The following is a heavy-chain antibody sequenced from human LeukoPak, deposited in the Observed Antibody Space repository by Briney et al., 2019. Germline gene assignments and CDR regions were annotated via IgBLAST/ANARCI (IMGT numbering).Heavy chain of an antibody. CDR3: ARGRVISSGSYDP. D-gene: IGHD3-10*01. J-gene: IGHJ5*02. Sequence: SETLSLTCAVYVGSFNDYYWSWIRQPPGKGLEWIGEIIHSGSTNYNPSLKSRVTISVDTSKNHFSLKLTSVTAADTAVYYCARGRVISSGSYDPWGQGTLVTVSS. CDR1: VGSFNDYY. CDR2: IIHSGST. V-gene: IGHV4-34*01.